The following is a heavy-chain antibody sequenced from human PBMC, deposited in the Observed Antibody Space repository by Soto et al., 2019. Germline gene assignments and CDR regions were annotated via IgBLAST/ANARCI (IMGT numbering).Heavy chain of an antibody. J-gene: IGHJ4*02. CDR2: IYYSGST. CDR1: GGSISSSSYS. CDR3: ARPLGKAGTDFDY. D-gene: IGHD6-19*01. V-gene: IGHV4-39*01. Sequence: QLQLQESGPGLVKPSETLSLTCTVSGGSISSSSYSWGWIRQPPGQGLEWIGSIYYSGSTYYNPALKSRVTIAVDTSRNQFSLKLSSVTDADTAVYYCARPLGKAGTDFDYWGQGTLVTVSS.